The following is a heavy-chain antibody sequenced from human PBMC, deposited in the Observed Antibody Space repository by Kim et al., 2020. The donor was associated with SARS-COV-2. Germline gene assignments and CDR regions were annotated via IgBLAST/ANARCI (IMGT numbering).Heavy chain of an antibody. J-gene: IGHJ4*02. CDR1: GGSISSSNW. D-gene: IGHD3-10*01. CDR2: IYHSGST. CDR3: ARVSDGITMVRGVITPENYYFDY. V-gene: IGHV4-4*02. Sequence: SETLSLTCAVSGGSISSSNWWSWVRQPPGKGLEWIGEIYHSGSTNYNPSLKSRVTISVDKSKNQFSLKLSSVTAADTAVYYCARVSDGITMVRGVITPENYYFDYWGQGTLVTVSS.